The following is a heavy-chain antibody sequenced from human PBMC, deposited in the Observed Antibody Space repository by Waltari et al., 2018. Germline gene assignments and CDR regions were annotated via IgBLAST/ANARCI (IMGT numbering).Heavy chain of an antibody. CDR2: INPKNGDT. Sequence: LVQSGAEVKKPGASVKVSCKASGYTFTGYAILWVRQAPGQGLEWMGRINPKNGDTHYAQNFHGRVALTTDTSTNTAFMELQRLRSDDTAVYYCLRDSSGSHFDYWGQGTLVTVSS. J-gene: IGHJ4*02. D-gene: IGHD3-22*01. V-gene: IGHV1-2*06. CDR1: GYTFTGYA. CDR3: LRDSSGSHFDY.